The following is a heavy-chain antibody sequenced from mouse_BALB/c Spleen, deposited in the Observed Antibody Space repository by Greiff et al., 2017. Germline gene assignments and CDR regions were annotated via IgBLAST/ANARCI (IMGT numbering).Heavy chain of an antibody. CDR1: GFTFSNYW. V-gene: IGHV6-6*02. CDR3: TRGLLPRAFDY. Sequence: EVNVVESGGGLVQPGGSMKLSCVASGFTFSNYWMNWVRQSPEKGLEWVAEIRLKSNNYATHYAESVKGRFTISRDDSKSSVYLQMNNLRAEDTGIYYCTRGLLPRAFDYWGQGTTLTVSS. J-gene: IGHJ2*01. CDR2: IRLKSNNYAT. D-gene: IGHD2-1*01.